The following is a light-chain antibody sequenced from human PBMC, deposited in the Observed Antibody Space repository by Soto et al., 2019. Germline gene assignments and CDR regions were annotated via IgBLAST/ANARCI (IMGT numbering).Light chain of an antibody. CDR3: QQRSNWPPEVT. J-gene: IGKJ3*01. Sequence: EIVLTQSPDTLSLSPGERATLSCRASQSVSSSLAWYQQKPGQAPRLLIYDASNRATGIPARFSGSGSGTDFTLTISSLEPEDFSVYYCQQRSNWPPEVTFGPGTNVDIK. CDR2: DAS. CDR1: QSVSSS. V-gene: IGKV3-11*01.